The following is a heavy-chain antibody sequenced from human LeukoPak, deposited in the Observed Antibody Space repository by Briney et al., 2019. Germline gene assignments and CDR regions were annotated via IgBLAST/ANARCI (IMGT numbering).Heavy chain of an antibody. CDR1: GFTASSNY. Sequence: GGSLRLSCAASGFTASSNYMSWVRQAPGKGLEWVSVIYTDGSTYYPDSVKGRFTISRDNSKNTLDLQMNSLRIEDTAVYFCATFRSGFGEYYWGQGTLVTVSS. CDR2: IYTDGST. V-gene: IGHV3-66*01. CDR3: ATFRSGFGEYY. D-gene: IGHD3-10*01. J-gene: IGHJ4*02.